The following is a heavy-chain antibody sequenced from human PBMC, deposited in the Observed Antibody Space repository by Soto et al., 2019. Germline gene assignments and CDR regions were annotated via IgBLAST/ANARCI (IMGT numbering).Heavy chain of an antibody. CDR1: GGSIISCGYS. J-gene: IGHJ4*02. Sequence: SETLSLTCAVSGGSIISCGYSWSLIRQPPGKGLEWIGYIYHSGSTYYNPSLKSRVTISVDRSKNQFSLKLSSVTAADTAVYYCARGGVDYYDSSGYYFSPYYFDYWGQGTLVTVSS. V-gene: IGHV4-30-2*01. CDR2: IYHSGST. D-gene: IGHD3-22*01. CDR3: ARGGVDYYDSSGYYFSPYYFDY.